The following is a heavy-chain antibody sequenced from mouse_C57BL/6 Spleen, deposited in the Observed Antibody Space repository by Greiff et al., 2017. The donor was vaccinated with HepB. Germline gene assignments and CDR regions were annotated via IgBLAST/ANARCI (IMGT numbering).Heavy chain of an antibody. J-gene: IGHJ4*01. Sequence: EVQLVESEGGLVQPGSSMKLSCTASGFTFSDYYMAWVRQVPEKGLEWVANINYDGSSTYYLDSLKSRFIISRDNAKNILYLQMSSLKSEDTATYYCARITTVVAGNAMDYWGQGTSVTVSS. CDR1: GFTFSDYY. CDR2: INYDGSST. D-gene: IGHD1-1*01. V-gene: IGHV5-16*01. CDR3: ARITTVVAGNAMDY.